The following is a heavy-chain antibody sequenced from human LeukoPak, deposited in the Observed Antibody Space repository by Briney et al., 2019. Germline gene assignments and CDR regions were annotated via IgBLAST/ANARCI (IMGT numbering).Heavy chain of an antibody. V-gene: IGHV4-59*08. CDR2: IHYSGST. J-gene: IGHJ4*02. CDR1: GGSISGYY. CDR3: ARVLPYSSGWGVDY. D-gene: IGHD6-19*01. Sequence: SETLSLTCTVSGGSISGYYWSWIRQPPGKGLEWIGYIHYSGSTNYNPSLKSRVTISADTTKNQFSLKLSSVTAADTAVYYCARVLPYSSGWGVDYWGQGALVTVSS.